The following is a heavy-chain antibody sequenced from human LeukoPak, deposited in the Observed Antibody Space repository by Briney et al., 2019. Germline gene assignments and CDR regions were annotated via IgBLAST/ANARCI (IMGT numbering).Heavy chain of an antibody. D-gene: IGHD3-10*01. V-gene: IGHV2-5*02. Sequence: SGPTLVNPTQTLTLTCTFSGFSLSTSGVGVGWIRQPPGKALEWFAFIYWDDDKRYSPSLNSRLTITKDTSKNQVVLTITNMDPVDTATYYCAHSEDYYGSVDAFDFWGQGTMVTVSS. CDR1: GFSLSTSGVG. CDR3: AHSEDYYGSVDAFDF. CDR2: IYWDDDK. J-gene: IGHJ3*01.